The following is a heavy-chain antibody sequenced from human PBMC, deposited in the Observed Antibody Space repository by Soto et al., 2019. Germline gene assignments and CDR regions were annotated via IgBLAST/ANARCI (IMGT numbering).Heavy chain of an antibody. CDR2: IIPIFGTA. Sequence: SVKVSCKASGGTFSSYAISWVRQAPGQGLEWMGGIIPIFGTADYAQKFQGRVTITADESTSTAYMELSSLRSEDTAVFYCATKGVVATIGYYYYGMDVWGQGTTVTVSS. J-gene: IGHJ6*02. CDR3: ATKGVVATIGYYYYGMDV. D-gene: IGHD5-12*01. V-gene: IGHV1-69*13. CDR1: GGTFSSYA.